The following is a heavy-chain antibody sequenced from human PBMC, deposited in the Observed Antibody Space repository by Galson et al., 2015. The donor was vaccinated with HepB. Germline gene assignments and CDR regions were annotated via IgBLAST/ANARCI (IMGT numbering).Heavy chain of an antibody. V-gene: IGHV1-46*04. D-gene: IGHD2-21*01. Sequence: SVKVSCKASGYLFTSYYLHWVRQAPGQGLEWMGIINANTGTTSYAQKLQDRVSLSRDTSTSTFYMELSSLRSEDTAVYYCARGQNILSNNWLDSWGQGTLLTVSS. CDR1: GYLFTSYY. J-gene: IGHJ5*01. CDR2: INANTGTT. CDR3: ARGQNILSNNWLDS.